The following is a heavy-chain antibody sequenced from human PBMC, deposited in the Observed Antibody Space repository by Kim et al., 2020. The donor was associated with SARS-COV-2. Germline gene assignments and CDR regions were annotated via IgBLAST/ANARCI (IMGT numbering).Heavy chain of an antibody. CDR2: ISYDGSNK. V-gene: IGHV3-30*04. CDR3: ARVLSRNYYGSGFDY. CDR1: GFTFSSYA. Sequence: GGSLRLSCAASGFTFSSYAMHWVRQAPGKGLEWVAVISYDGSNKYYADSVKGRFTISRDNSKNTLYLQMNSLRAEDTAVYYCARVLSRNYYGSGFDYWGQGTLVTVSS. D-gene: IGHD3-10*01. J-gene: IGHJ4*02.